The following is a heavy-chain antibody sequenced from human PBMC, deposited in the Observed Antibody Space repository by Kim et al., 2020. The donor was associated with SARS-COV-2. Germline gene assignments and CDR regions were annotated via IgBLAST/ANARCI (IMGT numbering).Heavy chain of an antibody. V-gene: IGHV4-30-4*01. D-gene: IGHD4-17*01. CDR2: IFYSGSP. Sequence: SETLSLTCTVSGGSISSGDYYWSWIRQPPGKGLEWIGYIFYSGSPNYNPSLKSRVNMSLDTSNNQFSLRLSSVTAADTAVYYCASVGTIYGDYGDWFDP. J-gene: IGHJ5*02. CDR1: GGSISSGDYY. CDR3: ASVGTIYGDYGDWFDP.